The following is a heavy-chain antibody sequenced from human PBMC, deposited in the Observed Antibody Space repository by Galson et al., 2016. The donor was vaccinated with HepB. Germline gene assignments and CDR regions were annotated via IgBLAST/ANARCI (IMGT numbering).Heavy chain of an antibody. CDR2: IYPGDSDT. V-gene: IGHV5-51*01. CDR3: ARHGGRDGSAADYYFDY. J-gene: IGHJ4*02. D-gene: IGHD6-13*01. Sequence: QSGAEVKKPGESLKISCKGSGYSFTSYWIDWVRQMPGKGLEWMGIIYPGDSDTRYSPSFQGQVTISADKSISTAYLQWSSLKASDTAIYYCARHGGRDGSAADYYFDYWGQGTLVTVSS. CDR1: GYSFTSYW.